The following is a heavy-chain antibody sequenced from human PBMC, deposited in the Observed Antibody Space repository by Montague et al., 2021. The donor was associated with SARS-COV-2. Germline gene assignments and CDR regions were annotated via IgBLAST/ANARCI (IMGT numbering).Heavy chain of an antibody. J-gene: IGHJ6*02. D-gene: IGHD3-22*01. Sequence: SXTLSLTCTVSGGSISNYYWSWIRQPPGRRLEWIGYIYYSGSTDYSPSLKSRVTISLDTSKNQFSLKVTSVTAADTAVYYCARGGGYYNYGLDVWGPGTTVTVSS. CDR3: ARGGGYYNYGLDV. V-gene: IGHV4-59*01. CDR2: IYYSGST. CDR1: GGSISNYY.